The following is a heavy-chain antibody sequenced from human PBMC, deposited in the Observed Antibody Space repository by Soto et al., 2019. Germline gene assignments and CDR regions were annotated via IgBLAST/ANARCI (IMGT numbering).Heavy chain of an antibody. CDR3: AGNYYDILTGYYINYYGIDG. J-gene: IGHJ6*02. CDR1: GFTFSSYA. CDR2: ISYDGSNK. V-gene: IGHV3-30-3*01. Sequence: PGWSLRLSCAASGFTFSSYAMHLVRQAPGKGLEWVAVISYDGSNKYYADSVKGRFTISRDNSKNTLYLQMNSLRAEDTAVYYCAGNYYDILTGYYINYYGIDGWGEGTKVTVS. D-gene: IGHD3-9*01.